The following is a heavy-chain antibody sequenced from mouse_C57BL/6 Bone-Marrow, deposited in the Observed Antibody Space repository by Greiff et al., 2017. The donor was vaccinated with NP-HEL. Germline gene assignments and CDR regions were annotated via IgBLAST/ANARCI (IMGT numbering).Heavy chain of an antibody. CDR2: NNPYNGGT. Sequence: VQLQQSGPELVKPGASVKMFRKASGYTFTDYNMHWVKQSHGKSLEWIGYNNPYNGGTSYNQKFKGKATLTDNKSSSTAHMELRSLTSEDSAVYYCARLNDGYFPYAMDDWGQGTSVTVSS. CDR3: ARLNDGYFPYAMDD. D-gene: IGHD2-3*01. CDR1: GYTFTDYN. J-gene: IGHJ4*01. V-gene: IGHV1-22*01.